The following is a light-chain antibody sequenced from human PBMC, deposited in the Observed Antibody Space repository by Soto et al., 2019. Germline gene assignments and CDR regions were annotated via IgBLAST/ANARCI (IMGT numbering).Light chain of an antibody. J-gene: IGKJ1*01. CDR1: QSVSSSY. CDR3: QQLGA. CDR2: GAS. V-gene: IGKV3-20*01. Sequence: ESVLTQSPGTLSLSPGERATLACRDSQSVSSSYLAWYQQKPGQAPRLIIYGASNRATGIPDRFSGSGSGTDFTLTISRLEPEDFAVYYCQQLGAFGQGTKVEIK.